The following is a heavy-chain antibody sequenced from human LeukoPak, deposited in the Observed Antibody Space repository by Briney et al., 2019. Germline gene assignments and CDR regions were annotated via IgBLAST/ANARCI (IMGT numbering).Heavy chain of an antibody. CDR3: AKDMLTMVRGISDY. D-gene: IGHD3-10*01. V-gene: IGHV3-23*01. J-gene: IGHJ4*02. Sequence: GGSLRLSCAASGFTFSSYEMNWVRQAPGKGLEWVSAISGSGGSTYYADSVKGRFTISRDNSKNTLYLQMNSLRAEDTAVYYCAKDMLTMVRGISDYWGQGTLVTVSS. CDR2: ISGSGGST. CDR1: GFTFSSYE.